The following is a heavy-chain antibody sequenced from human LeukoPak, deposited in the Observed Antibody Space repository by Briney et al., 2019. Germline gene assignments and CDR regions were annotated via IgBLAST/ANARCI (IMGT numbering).Heavy chain of an antibody. CDR1: GFTFSNAW. D-gene: IGHD1-26*01. CDR3: ARDRIRGSYGFDP. V-gene: IGHV3-15*01. Sequence: GGSLRLSCAASGFTFSNAWMSWVRQGPGKGLEWVGHIKSKTAGGTTDYAAPVKGRFTISRDDSKNTLYLQMNSLKTEDTAVYYCARDRIRGSYGFDPWGQGTLVTVSS. CDR2: IKSKTAGGTT. J-gene: IGHJ5*02.